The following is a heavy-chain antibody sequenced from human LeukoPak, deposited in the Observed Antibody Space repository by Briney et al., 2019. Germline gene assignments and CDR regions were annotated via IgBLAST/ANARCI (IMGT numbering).Heavy chain of an antibody. CDR3: ARGIDSSGFYGFDY. J-gene: IGHJ4*02. Sequence: GGSLRLSCAASGFTFSNYAMSWVRQAAGKGLEWVSGLSGSGDIPNHVDSVKGRFTISRANSKNTLYLQMNSLRAEDTAVYYCARGIDSSGFYGFDYWGQGTLVTVSS. CDR2: LSGSGDIP. V-gene: IGHV3-23*01. CDR1: GFTFSNYA. D-gene: IGHD3-22*01.